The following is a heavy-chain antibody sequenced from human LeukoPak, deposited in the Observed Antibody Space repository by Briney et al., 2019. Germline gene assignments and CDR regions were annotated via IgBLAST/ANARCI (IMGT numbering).Heavy chain of an antibody. J-gene: IGHJ4*02. V-gene: IGHV4-4*02. Sequence: SEPLSLTCAVSGGSISSSNWWSWVRQPPGKGLEWIGEIYHSGSTNYNPSLKSRVTISVDKSKNQFSLKLSSVTAADTAVYYCASSRMAAALLPFDYWGQGTLVTVSS. CDR2: IYHSGST. CDR1: GGSISSSNW. CDR3: ASSRMAAALLPFDY. D-gene: IGHD6-13*01.